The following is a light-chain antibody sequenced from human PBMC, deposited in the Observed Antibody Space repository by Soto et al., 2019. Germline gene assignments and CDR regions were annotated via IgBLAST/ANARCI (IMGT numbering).Light chain of an antibody. Sequence: IQMTQSPSTLSASVGDRVTITCRASQSISVWLSWYQQKAGKAPNLLIYKASRLESGVPSRFSGSGSETEFTLTISGLQPGDSATYYCQQYNSYSPRTFGQGTKVDIK. CDR1: QSISVW. CDR2: KAS. J-gene: IGKJ1*01. CDR3: QQYNSYSPRT. V-gene: IGKV1-5*03.